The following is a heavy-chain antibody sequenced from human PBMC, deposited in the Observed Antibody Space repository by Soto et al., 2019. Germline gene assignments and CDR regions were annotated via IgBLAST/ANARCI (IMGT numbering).Heavy chain of an antibody. CDR2: IYYSGST. Sequence: QLQLQESGPGLVKPSETLSLTCTVSGGSISSSSYYWGWIRQPPGKGLEWIGSIYYSGSTYYNPSLKSRVTLSVDTSKNQFSLMLSSVPAADTAVYYCASVRRGGYDSLRYYYGMDVWGQGTTVTVSS. CDR1: GGSISSSSYY. J-gene: IGHJ6*02. CDR3: ASVRRGGYDSLRYYYGMDV. D-gene: IGHD5-12*01. V-gene: IGHV4-39*01.